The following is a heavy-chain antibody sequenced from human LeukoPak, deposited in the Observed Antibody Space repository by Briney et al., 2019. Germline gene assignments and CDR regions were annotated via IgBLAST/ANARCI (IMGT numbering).Heavy chain of an antibody. J-gene: IGHJ5*02. CDR1: GGSISSYY. CDR3: ARGPPGGQFVP. Sequence: PSETLSLTCTVSGGSISSYYWSWIRQPPGKGLEWIGYIYYSGSTNYNPSLKSRVTISVDTSKNQFSLKLSSVTAADTAVYYCARGPPGGQFVPWGQGTLVTVSS. CDR2: IYYSGST. V-gene: IGHV4-59*01. D-gene: IGHD3-10*01.